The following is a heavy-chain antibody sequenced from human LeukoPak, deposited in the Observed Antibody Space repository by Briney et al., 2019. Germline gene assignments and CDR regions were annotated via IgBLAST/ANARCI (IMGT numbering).Heavy chain of an antibody. Sequence: GGSLRLSCAASGFTFSSYAMSWVRQAPGKGLEWVANIKQDGSEKYYVDSVKGRFTISRDNAENSLYLQMNSLRAEDTAVYYCARRTPGYCSGGSCYGFQHWGQGTLVTVSS. J-gene: IGHJ1*01. V-gene: IGHV3-7*01. CDR1: GFTFSSYA. D-gene: IGHD2-15*01. CDR2: IKQDGSEK. CDR3: ARRTPGYCSGGSCYGFQH.